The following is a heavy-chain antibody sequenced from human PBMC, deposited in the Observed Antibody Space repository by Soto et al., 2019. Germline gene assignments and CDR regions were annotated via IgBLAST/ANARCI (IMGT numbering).Heavy chain of an antibody. CDR2: IKQDGSEK. CDR1: GYTFSSDW. D-gene: IGHD2-15*01. J-gene: IGHJ4*02. CDR3: ARALDVVVVAATSRYLDY. V-gene: IGHV3-7*01. Sequence: RGSLSLSCAASGYTFSSDWMRWVRQAPGKGLEWVANIKQDGSEKYYVDSVKGRFTISRDNAKNSLYLQMNSLRAEDTAVYYCARALDVVVVAATSRYLDYWGQGT.